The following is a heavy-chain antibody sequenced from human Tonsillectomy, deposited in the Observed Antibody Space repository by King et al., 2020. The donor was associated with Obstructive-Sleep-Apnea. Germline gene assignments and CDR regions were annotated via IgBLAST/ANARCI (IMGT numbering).Heavy chain of an antibody. Sequence: QLQESGPGLVKPSQTLSLTCTVSGGSISSGGYYWSWIRQHPGKGLEWIGYIYYSGSTYYNPSLKSRVTISVDTSKNQFSLKLSSVTAADKAVYYCARQNDRITMVRGGAFDIWGQGTMVTVSS. J-gene: IGHJ3*02. CDR1: GGSISSGGYY. CDR3: ARQNDRITMVRGGAFDI. CDR2: IYYSGST. V-gene: IGHV4-31*03. D-gene: IGHD3-10*01.